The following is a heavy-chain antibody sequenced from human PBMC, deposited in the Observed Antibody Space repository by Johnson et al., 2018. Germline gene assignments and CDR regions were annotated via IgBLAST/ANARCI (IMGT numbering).Heavy chain of an antibody. CDR3: ARGTYSGYDLDY. CDR1: GFTLSSYV. V-gene: IGHV3-30*03. J-gene: IGHJ4*02. D-gene: IGHD5-12*01. CDR2: ISYDGTKK. Sequence: QVQLVESGGGLEQPGWSLRLSCAASGFTLSSYVMHWVRQAPGKGLEWVAVISYDGTKKYYVDSVKGRFTISRDNSKNTLYLQMNSLRAEDTAVYYCARGTYSGYDLDYWGQGTLVTVSS.